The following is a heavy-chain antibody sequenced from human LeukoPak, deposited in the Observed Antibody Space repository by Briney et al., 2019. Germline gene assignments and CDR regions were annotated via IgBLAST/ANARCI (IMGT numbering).Heavy chain of an antibody. D-gene: IGHD6-19*01. V-gene: IGHV4-59*08. Sequence: SETLSLTCTVSGGSISSYYWSWIRQPPGKGLEWIGYMYYSGGTNYNPSLKSRVTISVDTSKNQFSLKLSSVTAADTAVYYCARHRDYGSGWYGFDYWGQGTLVTVSS. CDR2: MYYSGGT. CDR1: GGSISSYY. CDR3: ARHRDYGSGWYGFDY. J-gene: IGHJ4*02.